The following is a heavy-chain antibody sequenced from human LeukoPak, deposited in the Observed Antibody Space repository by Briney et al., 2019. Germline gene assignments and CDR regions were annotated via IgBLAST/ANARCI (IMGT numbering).Heavy chain of an antibody. J-gene: IGHJ4*02. Sequence: GGSLRLSCEASGXTFSTYSMNWVRQAPGKGLEWVSYIGSSTSTIYYADSVKGRFTISRDNAKNALYLQMNSLSDEDTAVYYCARDFAWWGQGTLVTVSS. CDR1: GXTFSTYS. D-gene: IGHD3-3*01. CDR2: IGSSTSTI. CDR3: ARDFAW. V-gene: IGHV3-48*02.